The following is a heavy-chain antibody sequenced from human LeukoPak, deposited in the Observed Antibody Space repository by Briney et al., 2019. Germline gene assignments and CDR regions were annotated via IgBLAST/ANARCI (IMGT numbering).Heavy chain of an antibody. V-gene: IGHV4-39*01. CDR1: GGSISSSSYY. D-gene: IGHD2-2*01. Sequence: SETLSLTCTVSGGSISSSSYYWGWIRQPPGKGLEWIGSIYYSGSTYYNPSLNSRVTISVDTSKNQFSLKLSSVTAADTAVYYCARRSLARVVPAASHYYYYGMDVWGQGTTVTVSS. J-gene: IGHJ6*02. CDR3: ARRSLARVVPAASHYYYYGMDV. CDR2: IYYSGST.